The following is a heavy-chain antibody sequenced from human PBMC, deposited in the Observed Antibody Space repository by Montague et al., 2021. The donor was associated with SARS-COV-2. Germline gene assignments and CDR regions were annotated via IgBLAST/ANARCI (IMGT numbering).Heavy chain of an antibody. J-gene: IGHJ6*02. D-gene: IGHD3-9*01. Sequence: PALVKPTQTLTLTCTSSGFSLSTSGMCVSWIRQPPGKALEWLALIDWDDDKYYSTSLKTRLTNSKDTSKNQVVLTMTNMDPVDTATYYCARMVTIFSLGGYYYYYGMDVWGQGTTVTVSS. CDR1: GFSLSTSGMC. V-gene: IGHV2-70*01. CDR3: ARMVTIFSLGGYYYYYGMDV. CDR2: IDWDDDK.